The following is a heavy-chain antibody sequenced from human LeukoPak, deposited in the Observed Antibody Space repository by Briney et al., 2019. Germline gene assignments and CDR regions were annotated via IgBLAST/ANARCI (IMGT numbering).Heavy chain of an antibody. J-gene: IGHJ4*02. CDR1: GFTFSSYW. V-gene: IGHV3-74*01. Sequence: PGGSLRLSCAASGFTFSSYWMHWVRQAPGKGLVWVSHINGDGSTTSYADSVKGRFTISRDNAKNTVYLQMNSLRAEDTAVYYCARDSLARPLGYWGQGTLVTVSS. CDR2: INGDGSTT. CDR3: ARDSLARPLGY. D-gene: IGHD6-6*01.